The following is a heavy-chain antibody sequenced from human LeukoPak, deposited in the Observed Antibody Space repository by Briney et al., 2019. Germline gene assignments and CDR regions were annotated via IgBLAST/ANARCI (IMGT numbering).Heavy chain of an antibody. CDR3: ARDRGPGITIPYHYYYGMDV. V-gene: IGHV1-18*01. CDR2: ISAYNGNT. J-gene: IGHJ6*02. CDR1: GYTFTSYG. D-gene: IGHD3-3*01. Sequence: ASVKVSCKASGYTFTSYGISWVRQAPGQGLEWMGWISAYNGNTNYAQKLQGRVTMTTDTSTSTAYMELRSLRSDDTAVYYCARDRGPGITIPYHYYYGMDVWGQGTTVTVSS.